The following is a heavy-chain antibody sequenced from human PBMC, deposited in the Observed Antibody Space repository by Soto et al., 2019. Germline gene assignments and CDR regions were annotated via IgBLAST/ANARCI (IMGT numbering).Heavy chain of an antibody. D-gene: IGHD2-2*01. V-gene: IGHV4-30-4*01. J-gene: IGHJ5*02. CDR1: GGSISSGDYY. CDR2: IYYSGST. Sequence: TLSLTCTVSGGSISSGDYYWSWIRQPPGKGLEWIGYIYYSGSTYYNPSLKSRVTISVDTSKNQFSLKLRSVTAADTAVYYCARVMPIVVVPAAIGNWFDPWGQGTLVTVSS. CDR3: ARVMPIVVVPAAIGNWFDP.